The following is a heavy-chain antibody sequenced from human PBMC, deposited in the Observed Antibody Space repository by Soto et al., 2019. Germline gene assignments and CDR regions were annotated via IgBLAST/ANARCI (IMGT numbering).Heavy chain of an antibody. CDR1: GGSINSGGYS. CDR2: IYHSGSN. D-gene: IGHD2-15*01. J-gene: IGHJ4*02. Sequence: QLQLQESGSGLVKPAQTLSLTGAVSGGSINSGGYSWSWIRYPPGKDLERIGYIYHSGSNYYNPSLKSRVTISVDRSKNQFSLKLSYVTAADTAVYYCARGQVVAAQHWGQGTLVTVSS. CDR3: ARGQVVAAQH. V-gene: IGHV4-30-2*01.